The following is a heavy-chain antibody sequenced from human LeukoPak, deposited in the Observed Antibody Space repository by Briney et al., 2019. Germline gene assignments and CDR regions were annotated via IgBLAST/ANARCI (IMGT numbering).Heavy chain of an antibody. D-gene: IGHD3-22*01. CDR2: ISSSSSYI. V-gene: IGHV3-21*01. CDR3: ARDPYYYDSSGYYHFDY. J-gene: IGHJ4*02. Sequence: GGSLRLSCAASGFTFSSYSMNWVRQAPGKGLEWVSSISSSSSYIYYADSVKVRFTISRDNAKNSLYLQMNSLRAEDTAVYYCARDPYYYDSSGYYHFDYWGQGTLVTVSS. CDR1: GFTFSSYS.